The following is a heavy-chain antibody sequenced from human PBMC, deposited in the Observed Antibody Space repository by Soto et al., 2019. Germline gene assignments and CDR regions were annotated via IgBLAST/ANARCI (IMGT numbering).Heavy chain of an antibody. CDR3: VGGQQLDGTNFDY. CDR2: IYYSGST. Sequence: SETLSLTCIVSGGSISSSSYYWGWIRQPPGKGLEWIGSIYYSGSTYYNPSLKSRVTISVDTSKNQFSLKLSSVTAADTAVYYCVGGQQLDGTNFDYWGQGTLVTVS. CDR1: GGSISSSSYY. D-gene: IGHD6-13*01. V-gene: IGHV4-39*01. J-gene: IGHJ4*02.